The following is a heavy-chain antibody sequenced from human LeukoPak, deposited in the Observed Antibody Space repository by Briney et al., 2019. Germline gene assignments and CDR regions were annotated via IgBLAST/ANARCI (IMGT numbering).Heavy chain of an antibody. D-gene: IGHD1-26*01. CDR3: AIIPPSGSYYYFDY. CDR2: FDPEDGET. CDR1: GYTLTELS. V-gene: IGHV1-24*01. J-gene: IGHJ4*02. Sequence: ASVKVSCKVSGYTLTELSMHWVRQAPGKGLEWMGGFDPEDGETIYAQKFQGRVTMTEDTSTDTAYMELSSLRSEDTAVYYCAIIPPSGSYYYFDYWGQGTLVIVSS.